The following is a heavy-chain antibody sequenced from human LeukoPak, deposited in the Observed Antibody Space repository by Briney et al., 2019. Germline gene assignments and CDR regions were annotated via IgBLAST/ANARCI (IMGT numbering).Heavy chain of an antibody. CDR1: GYTFTGYY. CDR3: ARDRTAMVSTDY. CDR2: INPNSGGT. J-gene: IGHJ4*02. Sequence: ASVKVSCKASGYTFTGYYMHWVRQAPGQGLEWMGWINPNSGGTNYAQKFQGRVTMTRDTSISTAYMGLSRLRSDDTAVYYCARDRTAMVSTDYWGQGTLVTVSS. D-gene: IGHD5-18*01. V-gene: IGHV1-2*02.